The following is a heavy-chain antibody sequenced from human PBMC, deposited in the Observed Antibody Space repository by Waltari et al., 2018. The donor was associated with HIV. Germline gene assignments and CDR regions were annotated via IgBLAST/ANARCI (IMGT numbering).Heavy chain of an antibody. D-gene: IGHD3-22*01. Sequence: QVQLQQWGAGLLKSSETLSLTCAVYGGSFSSYYWHCIGQPPGKGLEWIGEISHSGSTNYNPSLTSRATVSVDTSKNQFTLKLSSVTAADTAVYYCARGRSRITRIVVVTSGALDIWGQGTMVTVSS. CDR1: GGSFSSYY. CDR2: ISHSGST. V-gene: IGHV4-34*01. J-gene: IGHJ3*02. CDR3: ARGRSRITRIVVVTSGALDI.